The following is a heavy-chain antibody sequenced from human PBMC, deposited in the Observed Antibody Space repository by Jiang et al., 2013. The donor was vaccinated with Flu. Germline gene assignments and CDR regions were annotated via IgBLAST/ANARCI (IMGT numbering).Heavy chain of an antibody. CDR3: ARDGIRYTLYSFYY. CDR1: GFTFSSYA. Sequence: VQLVESGGGVVQPGKSLRLSCSASGFTFSSYAMHWVRQAPGKGLEWVAVISYDGSNKYYADSVKGRFTISRDNSKNTLYLQMNSLTTDDTALYYCARDGIRYTLYSFYY. V-gene: IGHV3-30-3*01. J-gene: IGHJ6*03. CDR2: ISYDGSNK. D-gene: IGHD5-24*01.